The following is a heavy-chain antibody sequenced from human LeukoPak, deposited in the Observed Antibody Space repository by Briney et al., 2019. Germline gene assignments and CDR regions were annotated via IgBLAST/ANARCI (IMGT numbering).Heavy chain of an antibody. CDR2: MNPNSGNT. J-gene: IGHJ6*03. Sequence: ASVKVSCKASGYTFTSYDINWVRQATGQGLEWMGWMNPNSGNTGYAQKFQGRVTMTRNTSISTAYMELSSLRSEDTAVYYCARASGSSSGISYYCYMDVWGKGTTVTVSS. CDR3: ARASGSSSGISYYCYMDV. V-gene: IGHV1-8*01. D-gene: IGHD6-6*01. CDR1: GYTFTSYD.